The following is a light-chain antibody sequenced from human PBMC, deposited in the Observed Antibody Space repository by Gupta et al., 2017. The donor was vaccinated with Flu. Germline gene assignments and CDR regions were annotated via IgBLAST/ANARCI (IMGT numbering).Light chain of an antibody. J-gene: IGKJ1*01. Sequence: PSSLAASIGDTVTITCRSSHRIAVYLNWWQQRPGKAPNLLIFAASNLESGVPPRFRGRGSGTEFTLTVSRLQPEDFATYYCQQSYSDSWIFGQGTKVEVK. V-gene: IGKV1-39*01. CDR2: AAS. CDR1: HRIAVY. CDR3: QQSYSDSWI.